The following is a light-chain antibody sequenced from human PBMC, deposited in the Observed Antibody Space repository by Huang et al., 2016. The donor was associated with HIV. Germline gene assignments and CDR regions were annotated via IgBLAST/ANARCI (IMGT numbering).Light chain of an antibody. CDR1: QSVGSD. Sequence: EVMMAQSPAVLSVSPGDRATLSCRASQSVGSDLAWFQQKPGQAPRLLIYGASTRASGIPGRFSGSGSGTQFTLTINSLQSEDFALYYCQQYNRGSTFGQGTKLDIK. CDR2: GAS. V-gene: IGKV3-15*01. CDR3: QQYNRGST. J-gene: IGKJ2*01.